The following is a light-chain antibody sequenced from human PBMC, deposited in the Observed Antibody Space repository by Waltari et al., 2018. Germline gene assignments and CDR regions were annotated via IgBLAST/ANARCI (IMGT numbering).Light chain of an antibody. Sequence: QSALTQPASVSGSPGQSITIPCPGTSSDVGGYNYVPWYQHHPGKAPKIMIYDVNDRPSGVSNRFSGSKSGNTASLTISGLQAEDEADYYCSSYRRSDIVVFGGGTKLTVL. CDR3: SSYRRSDIVV. CDR1: SSDVGGYNY. V-gene: IGLV2-14*03. CDR2: DVN. J-gene: IGLJ2*01.